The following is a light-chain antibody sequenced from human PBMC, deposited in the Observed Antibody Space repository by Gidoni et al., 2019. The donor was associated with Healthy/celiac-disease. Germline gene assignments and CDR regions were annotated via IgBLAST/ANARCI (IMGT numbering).Light chain of an antibody. CDR3: QQHSNWPPGLT. J-gene: IGKJ4*01. V-gene: IGKV3-11*01. Sequence: EIVLPQPPATLSLSPGERATLSCRASQSVSSNLAWYQQKPGQAPRLLIYGASNRATGIPARFSGSGSGTDFTLTISSLESEDFAVYYCQQHSNWPPGLTFGEGTKVEIK. CDR2: GAS. CDR1: QSVSSN.